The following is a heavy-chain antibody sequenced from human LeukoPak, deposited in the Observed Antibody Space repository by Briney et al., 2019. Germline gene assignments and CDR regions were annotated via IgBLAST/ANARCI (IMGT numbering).Heavy chain of an antibody. D-gene: IGHD3-16*02. Sequence: SLRQSCEASGFNFSSFCMDWVRQDPNKGLEWVALIWYDGSSKHYADSVRGRFTIARDNSKNTLYLQMNSLRAEDTAVYYCARDFELSHWGQGTLVTVSS. CDR2: IWYDGSSK. V-gene: IGHV3-33*01. CDR3: ARDFELSH. CDR1: GFNFSSFC. J-gene: IGHJ4*02.